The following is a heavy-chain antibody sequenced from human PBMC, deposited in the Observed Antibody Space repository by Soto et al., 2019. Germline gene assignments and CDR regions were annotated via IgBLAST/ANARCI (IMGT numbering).Heavy chain of an antibody. CDR3: ARDSSGWFRFDY. CDR2: IYSGGST. Sequence: GGSLRLSCAASGFTVSSNYMSWVRQAPGKGLEWVSVIYSGGSTYYADSVKGNFTISRDNSKNTLYLQMNSRRAEDTAVYYCARDSSGWFRFDYWGQGTLVTVSS. J-gene: IGHJ4*02. D-gene: IGHD6-19*01. CDR1: GFTVSSNY. V-gene: IGHV3-66*01.